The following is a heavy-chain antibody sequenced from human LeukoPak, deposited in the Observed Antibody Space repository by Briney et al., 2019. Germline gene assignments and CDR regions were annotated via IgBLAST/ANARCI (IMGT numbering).Heavy chain of an antibody. D-gene: IGHD2-8*02. V-gene: IGHV3-48*03. J-gene: IGHJ6*03. CDR3: SRAGPHTSYYYYYMDV. CDR2: ISSSGSTI. CDR1: GFTFSSYE. Sequence: GGSLRLSCAASGFTFSSYEMNWVRQAPGKGLEWVSYISSSGSTIYYADSVKGRFTISRDDAKNTLYLHMNSLRAEDSAVYYCSRAGPHTSYYYYYMDVWGKGTTVAVSS.